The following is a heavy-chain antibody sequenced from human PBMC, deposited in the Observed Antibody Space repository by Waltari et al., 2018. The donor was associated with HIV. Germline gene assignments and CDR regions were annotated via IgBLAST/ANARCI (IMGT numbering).Heavy chain of an antibody. CDR3: ATRYCNGDSCYALDY. CDR1: GYTFTEYW. CDR2: ISSNSGGT. J-gene: IGHJ4*02. V-gene: IGHV1-2*02. Sequence: QVRLVQYGAEVREPGGSVMVSCKASGYTFTEYWIHWVRQAPGQGLEYMGWISSNSGGTKFAQKFQGRVTMTSDTSITTAYMELSSLTSDDTAIYYCATRYCNGDSCYALDYWGQGTLVTVPS. D-gene: IGHD2-15*01.